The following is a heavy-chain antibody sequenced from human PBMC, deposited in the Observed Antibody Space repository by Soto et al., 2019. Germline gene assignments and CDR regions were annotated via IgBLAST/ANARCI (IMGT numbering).Heavy chain of an antibody. CDR1: GGTFSSYA. CDR3: AGPQTGTTMMGYYYYGMDV. J-gene: IGHJ6*02. CDR2: IIPIFGTA. D-gene: IGHD1-7*01. Sequence: GASVKVSCKASGGTFSSYAISWVRQAPGQGLEWMGGIIPIFGTANYAQKFQGRVTITADESTSTAYMELSSLRSEDTAVYYCAGPQTGTTMMGYYYYGMDVWGQGTTVTVSS. V-gene: IGHV1-69*13.